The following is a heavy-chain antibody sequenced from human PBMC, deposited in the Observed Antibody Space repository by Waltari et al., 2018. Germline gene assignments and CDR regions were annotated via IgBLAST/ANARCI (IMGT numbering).Heavy chain of an antibody. J-gene: IGHJ4*02. V-gene: IGHV1-3*03. CDR1: GYTFTSYA. CDR2: INAGNGNT. CDR3: ARELYYDSSGLCY. Sequence: QVQLVQSGAEVKTPGASVKVSCKASGYTFTSYAMHWLRQAPGQRLEWMGWINAGNGNTKYSQEFQGRVTITRDTSASTAYMELSSLRSEDMAVYYCARELYYDSSGLCYWGQGTLVTVSS. D-gene: IGHD3-22*01.